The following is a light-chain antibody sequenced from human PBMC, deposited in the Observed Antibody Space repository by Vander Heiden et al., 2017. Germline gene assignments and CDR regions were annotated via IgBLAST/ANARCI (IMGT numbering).Light chain of an antibody. J-gene: IGKJ3*01. CDR3: QQDDSLLFT. CDR1: QDISNY. Sequence: DIQMTQSPSSLSASVGDRVTITCQASQDISNYLNWYQQRPGKAPKLLIYDASNLETGVPSRFSGSGSGTDFTFTISSLQPEDVATYYCQQDDSLLFTFGHGTKVDIK. V-gene: IGKV1-33*01. CDR2: DAS.